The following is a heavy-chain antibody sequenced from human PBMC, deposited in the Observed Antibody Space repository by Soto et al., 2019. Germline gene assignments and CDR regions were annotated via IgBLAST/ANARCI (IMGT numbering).Heavy chain of an antibody. V-gene: IGHV2-5*02. D-gene: IGHD3-3*01. CDR2: IYWDDDK. Sequence: SGPTLVNPTQTLTLTCTFSGFSLSTSGVGVGWIRQPPGKALEWLALIYWDDDKRYSPSLKSRLTITKDTSKNQVFLTMTNMVPVDTATYYFAHTTYDFWSGYYYYYGMDVWGQGTTVTVSS. CDR1: GFSLSTSGVG. J-gene: IGHJ6*02. CDR3: AHTTYDFWSGYYYYYGMDV.